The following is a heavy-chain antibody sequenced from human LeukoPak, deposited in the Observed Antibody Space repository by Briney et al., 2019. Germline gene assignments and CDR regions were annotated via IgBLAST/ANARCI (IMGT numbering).Heavy chain of an antibody. CDR2: IRSKANSYAT. V-gene: IGHV3-73*01. D-gene: IGHD3-16*01. CDR1: GFTFSGSA. Sequence: GGSLRLSCAASGFTFSGSAMHWVRQASGKGLEWVGRIRSKANSYATAYAASVKGRFTISRDDSKNTAYLQMNSLKTEDTAVYYCTRPEGASNWFDPWGQGTLVTVSS. CDR3: TRPEGASNWFDP. J-gene: IGHJ5*02.